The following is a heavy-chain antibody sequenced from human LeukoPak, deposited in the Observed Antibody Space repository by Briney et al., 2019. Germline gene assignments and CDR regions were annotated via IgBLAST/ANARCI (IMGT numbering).Heavy chain of an antibody. CDR1: GFTVSSNY. Sequence: GGSLRLSCAASGFTVSSNYMSWVRQAPGKGLEWVSVIYSGGSTYYADSVKGRFTISRDNSKNTLYLQMNSLRAEDTAVYYCASNILTGYYHWTTGFDIWGQGTMVTVSS. CDR3: ASNILTGYYHWTTGFDI. D-gene: IGHD3-9*01. CDR2: IYSGGST. V-gene: IGHV3-66*01. J-gene: IGHJ3*02.